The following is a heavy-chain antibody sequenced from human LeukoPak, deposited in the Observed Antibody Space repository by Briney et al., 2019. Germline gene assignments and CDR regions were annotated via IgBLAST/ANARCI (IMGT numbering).Heavy chain of an antibody. Sequence: PGRSLRLSSAASGFTFSSYGMHWVRQAPGKGLEWVAVISYDGSNKYYADSVKGRFTISRDNSKNTLYLQMNSLRAEDTAVYYCAKDHRNGDYDIGYWGQGTLVTVSS. CDR2: ISYDGSNK. D-gene: IGHD4-17*01. V-gene: IGHV3-30*18. CDR1: GFTFSSYG. CDR3: AKDHRNGDYDIGY. J-gene: IGHJ4*02.